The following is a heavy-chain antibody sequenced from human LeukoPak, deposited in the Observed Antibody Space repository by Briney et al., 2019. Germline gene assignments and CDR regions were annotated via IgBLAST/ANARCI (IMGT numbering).Heavy chain of an antibody. CDR1: GFTFSSFA. Sequence: GGSLRLSCAASGFTFSSFAMSWVRQAPGKGLEWVSVISGRGDSTYYADSVEGRFTISRDNSKSTVYLQMNSLRAEDTAVYYCARETGDFDSWGQGTLVIVPS. D-gene: IGHD7-27*01. CDR2: ISGRGDST. J-gene: IGHJ4*02. CDR3: ARETGDFDS. V-gene: IGHV3-23*01.